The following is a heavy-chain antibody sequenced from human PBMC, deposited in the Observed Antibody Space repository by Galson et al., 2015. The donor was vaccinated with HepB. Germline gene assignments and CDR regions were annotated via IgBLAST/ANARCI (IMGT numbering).Heavy chain of an antibody. CDR1: GFTFSSYS. J-gene: IGHJ6*02. D-gene: IGHD3-10*01. CDR3: ARDAAPRWFGELLSRVYGMDV. Sequence: SLRLSCAASGFTFSSYSMNWVRQAPGKGLEWVSYISSSSSAIYYADSVKGRFTISRDNAKNSLYLQMNSLRDEDTDVYYCARDAAPRWFGELLSRVYGMDVWGQGTTVTVSS. CDR2: ISSSSSAI. V-gene: IGHV3-48*02.